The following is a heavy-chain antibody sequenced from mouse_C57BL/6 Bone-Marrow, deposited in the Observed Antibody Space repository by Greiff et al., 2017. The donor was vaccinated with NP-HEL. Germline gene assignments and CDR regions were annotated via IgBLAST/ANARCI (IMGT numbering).Heavy chain of an antibody. CDR3: ARRGAPFDY. J-gene: IGHJ2*01. Sequence: VQLQQSGPVLVKPGASVKMSCKASGYTFTDYYMNWVKQSHGKSLEWIGVINPYNGGTSYNQKFKGKATLTVDKSSSTAYMELNSLTSEDSAVYYCARRGAPFDYWGQGTTLTVSS. CDR2: INPYNGGT. V-gene: IGHV1-19*01. CDR1: GYTFTDYY.